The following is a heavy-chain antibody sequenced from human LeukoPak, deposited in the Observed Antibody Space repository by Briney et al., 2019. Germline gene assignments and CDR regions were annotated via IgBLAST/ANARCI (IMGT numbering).Heavy chain of an antibody. J-gene: IGHJ4*02. Sequence: SETLSLTCTVSGDSNSNYYWSWIRQPAGKGLEWIGRIYTSGSMNYNPSLKSRVTMSVDTSKNQFSLKLTSMTAADTDVYYCAREVNSSTWRPLDFWGQGTLVTVSS. CDR1: GDSNSNYY. D-gene: IGHD6-13*01. CDR2: IYTSGSM. CDR3: AREVNSSTWRPLDF. V-gene: IGHV4-4*07.